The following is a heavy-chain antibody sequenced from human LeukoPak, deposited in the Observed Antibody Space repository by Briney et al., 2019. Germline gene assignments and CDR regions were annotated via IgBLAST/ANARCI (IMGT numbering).Heavy chain of an antibody. D-gene: IGHD1-26*01. Sequence: GGSLRLSCAASGFTFSTYSMNWVRQAPGKGLEWVSYISSSSSTIYYADSVKGRFTISRDNARNSLYLQMNSLRAEDTAVYYCARDRSSSSGSYYHLDYWGQGTLVTVSS. J-gene: IGHJ4*02. V-gene: IGHV3-48*01. CDR3: ARDRSSSSGSYYHLDY. CDR2: ISSSSSTI. CDR1: GFTFSTYS.